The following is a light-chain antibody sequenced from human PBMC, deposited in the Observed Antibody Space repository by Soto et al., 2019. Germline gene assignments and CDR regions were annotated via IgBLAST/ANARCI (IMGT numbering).Light chain of an antibody. V-gene: IGKV1-39*01. CDR1: QSISSY. CDR3: PQSYSTPWT. J-gene: IGKJ1*01. CDR2: AAS. Sequence: DIQMTQSPSSLSASVGDRVTITCRASQSISSYLNWYQQKPGKAPKLLIYAASSLQSGVPSRLSGSGSGTDFTLTISSLQPEDFATYFCPQSYSTPWTFGQGTKVEIK.